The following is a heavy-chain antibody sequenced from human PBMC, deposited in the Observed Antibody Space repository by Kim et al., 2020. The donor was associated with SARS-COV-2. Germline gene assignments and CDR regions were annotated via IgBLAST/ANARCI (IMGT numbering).Heavy chain of an antibody. J-gene: IGHJ4*02. V-gene: IGHV3-23*01. Sequence: ADSVRGRFKITRDNSKNILFLQMDSLRVADTAVYYCAKDLLYVPGRGYFDSWGQGVLVTVSS. CDR3: AKDLLYVPGRGYFDS. D-gene: IGHD3-10*01.